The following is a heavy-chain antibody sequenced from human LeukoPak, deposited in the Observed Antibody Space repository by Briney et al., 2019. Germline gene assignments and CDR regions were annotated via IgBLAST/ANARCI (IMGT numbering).Heavy chain of an antibody. Sequence: SETLSLTCTVSGGSISSYYWSWIRQPPGKGLEWIGYIYYSGSTNYSPSLKSRVTMSVDTSKNQFSLKLNSVTAADTAVYYCARGGTYRGGADYWGQGTLVTVSS. V-gene: IGHV4-59*01. J-gene: IGHJ4*02. CDR3: ARGGTYRGGADY. CDR1: GGSISSYY. CDR2: IYYSGST. D-gene: IGHD4-11*01.